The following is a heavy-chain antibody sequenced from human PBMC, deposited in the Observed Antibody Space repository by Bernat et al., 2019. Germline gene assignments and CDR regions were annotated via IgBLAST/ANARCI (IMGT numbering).Heavy chain of an antibody. CDR2: INAGNGNT. CDR3: ARDNIAVAGGFDY. J-gene: IGHJ4*02. CDR1: GYTFTSYA. V-gene: IGHV1-3*01. D-gene: IGHD6-19*01. Sequence: QVQLVQSGAEVKKPGASVKVSCKASGYTFTSYAMHWVRQAPGQRLEWMGWINAGNGNTKYSQKFQGRVTITRDTSASTAYMGLSSLRSEDTAVDYCARDNIAVAGGFDYWGQGTLVTVSS.